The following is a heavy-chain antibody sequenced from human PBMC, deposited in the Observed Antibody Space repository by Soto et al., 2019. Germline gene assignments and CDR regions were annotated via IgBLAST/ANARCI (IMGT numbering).Heavy chain of an antibody. CDR2: IKQDGSEK. J-gene: IGHJ4*02. V-gene: IGHV3-7*01. D-gene: IGHD2-2*01. Sequence: EVQLVESGGGLVQPGGSLRLSCAASGFTFSSYWMSWVRQAPGKGLGWVANIKQDGSEKYYVDSVKGRFTISRDNAKNSLYLEMNSLRAEDTAVYYCARGHIVVVPAAVLYYFDYWGQGTLVTVSS. CDR1: GFTFSSYW. CDR3: ARGHIVVVPAAVLYYFDY.